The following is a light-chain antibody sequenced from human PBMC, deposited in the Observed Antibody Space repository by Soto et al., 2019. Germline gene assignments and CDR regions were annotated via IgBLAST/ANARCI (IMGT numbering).Light chain of an antibody. CDR1: SSDVGGYNF. J-gene: IGLJ2*01. V-gene: IGLV2-14*01. Sequence: QSALTQPASVSGSPGQSITISCTGTSSDVGGYNFVSWYQQHPGKAPKLLIYDVTNRPSGVSNRFSGSKSGNTASLTISGLQAEYEADYYCSSYTSSRPVIFGGGTKVTVL. CDR2: DVT. CDR3: SSYTSSRPVI.